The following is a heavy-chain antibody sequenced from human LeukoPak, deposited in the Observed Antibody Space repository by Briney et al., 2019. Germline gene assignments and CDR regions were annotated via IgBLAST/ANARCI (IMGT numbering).Heavy chain of an antibody. V-gene: IGHV4-4*07. CDR2: IYINGIT. CDR1: ADSITNYY. Sequence: SETLSLTCSVSADSITNYYWNWIRHPAGKGLEWIGRIYINGITNYNPSLKSRVTMSVDTSKNQFSLKLSSVTAADTAVYYCARGSGSSWYSGYYDYWGQGTLVTVSS. J-gene: IGHJ4*02. D-gene: IGHD6-13*01. CDR3: ARGSGSSWYSGYYDY.